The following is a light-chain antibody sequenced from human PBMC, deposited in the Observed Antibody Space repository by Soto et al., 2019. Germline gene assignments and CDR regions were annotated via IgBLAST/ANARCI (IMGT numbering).Light chain of an antibody. V-gene: IGLV2-14*01. CDR1: SSDVRAYNS. J-gene: IGLJ1*01. CDR3: SSYTSSSSYV. CDR2: DVT. Sequence: QSVLTQPASVSGSPGQSIAISCTGNSSDVRAYNSVSWYQQYPGKAPKLMIHDVTNRPSGVSDRFSGSKSGNTASLTISGLQAEDEADYYCSSYTSSSSYVFGSGTKVTVL.